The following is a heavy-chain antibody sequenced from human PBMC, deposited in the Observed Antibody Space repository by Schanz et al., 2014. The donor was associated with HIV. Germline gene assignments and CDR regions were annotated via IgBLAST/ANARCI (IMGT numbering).Heavy chain of an antibody. D-gene: IGHD3-22*01. J-gene: IGHJ4*02. CDR2: IYTTGDT. V-gene: IGHV3-13*01. CDR3: AKVHTYYYYDSSGYYGYFDY. Sequence: EVQLVESGGGLVQPGGSLRLSCAASGFTFSSYDMHWFRQGRGKGLEWVSTIYTTGDTYYQASVEGRFTISRENAKNSLYLQMNSLRAGDTAVYYCAKVHTYYYYDSSGYYGYFDYWGQGTLVTVSS. CDR1: GFTFSSYD.